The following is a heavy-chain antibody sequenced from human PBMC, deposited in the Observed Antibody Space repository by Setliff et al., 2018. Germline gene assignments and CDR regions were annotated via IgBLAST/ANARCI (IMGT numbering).Heavy chain of an antibody. Sequence: PSETLSLTCTVYGGSFSNYYWSWIRQPPGKGLEWIGEINHSGSTNYNPSLTSRVSISVDTSKNQFSLKLTSVTAADTAVYYCARVDFTMIQGVLGLWGQGTLVTVSS. V-gene: IGHV4-34*01. D-gene: IGHD3-10*01. CDR3: ARVDFTMIQGVLGL. CDR1: GGSFSNYY. J-gene: IGHJ1*01. CDR2: INHSGST.